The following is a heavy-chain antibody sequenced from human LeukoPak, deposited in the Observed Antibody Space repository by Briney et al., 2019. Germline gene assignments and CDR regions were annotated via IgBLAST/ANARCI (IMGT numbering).Heavy chain of an antibody. D-gene: IGHD6-19*01. Sequence: PGGSLRLSCAASGFTFSSNWMNWVRQAPGKGLEWVAKIKPDGGEKYYVDSVKGRFTISRDNAKNSLYLQMSSLRAEDTAMYYCAREVAVAFDYWGQGILVTVSS. V-gene: IGHV3-7*01. CDR1: GFTFSSNW. CDR3: AREVAVAFDY. CDR2: IKPDGGEK. J-gene: IGHJ4*02.